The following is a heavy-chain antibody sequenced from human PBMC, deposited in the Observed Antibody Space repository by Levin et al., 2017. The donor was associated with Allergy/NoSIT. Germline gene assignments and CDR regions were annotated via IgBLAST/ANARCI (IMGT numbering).Heavy chain of an antibody. D-gene: IGHD3-10*01. CDR1: GFTFSSYG. CDR2: IWYEGSTK. Sequence: GGSLRLSCAASGFTFSSYGMHWVRQAPGKGLEWVAVIWYEGSTKYYADSVKGRFTISRENSKNTLYVQMNSLRAEDTAVYYCARDRGFREWMDMDVWGKGTTVTVSS. J-gene: IGHJ6*03. V-gene: IGHV3-33*01. CDR3: ARDRGFREWMDMDV.